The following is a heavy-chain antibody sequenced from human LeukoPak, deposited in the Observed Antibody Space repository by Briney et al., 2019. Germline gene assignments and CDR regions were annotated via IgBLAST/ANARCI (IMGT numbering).Heavy chain of an antibody. D-gene: IGHD5-18*01. CDR3: ARGFNPHSYGPHFDY. CDR1: GGSISSYY. Sequence: PSETLSLTCTVSGGSISSYYWSWIRQPPGKGLEWIGDIYFSGSTSYIPSLKSRVTISVDTSKNQFSLKLSSVTAADTAIYYCARGFNPHSYGPHFDYWGLGTLVTVSS. CDR2: IYFSGST. V-gene: IGHV4-59*01. J-gene: IGHJ4*02.